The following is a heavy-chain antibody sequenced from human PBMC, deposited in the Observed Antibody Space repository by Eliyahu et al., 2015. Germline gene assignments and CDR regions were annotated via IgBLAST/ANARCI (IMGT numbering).Heavy chain of an antibody. Sequence: QVQLQQSGPXLVKPSQTLSLTCAIXGXRXXSNSAAWNWIRQSPSRGLEWLGRTYYRSKWYNDYAVSVKSRITINPDTSKNQFSLQLNSVTPEDTAVYYCAREPRLWEPLDIWGQGTMVTVSS. J-gene: IGHJ3*02. V-gene: IGHV6-1*01. CDR3: AREPRLWEPLDI. CDR1: GXRXXSNSAA. CDR2: TYYRSKWYN. D-gene: IGHD1-26*01.